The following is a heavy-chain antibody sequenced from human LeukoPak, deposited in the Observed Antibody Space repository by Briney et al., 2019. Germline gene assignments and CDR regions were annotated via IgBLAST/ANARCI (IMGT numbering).Heavy chain of an antibody. CDR1: GGTFSSYA. CDR3: ASTHCTNGVCRYYFDY. V-gene: IGHV1-69*13. Sequence: EASVKVSCKASGGTFSSYAISWVRQAPGQGLEWMGGIIPIFGTANYAQKFQGRVTITADESTSTAYMELSSLRSEDTAVYYCASTHCTNGVCRYYFDYWGQGTLVTVSS. J-gene: IGHJ4*02. CDR2: IIPIFGTA. D-gene: IGHD2-8*01.